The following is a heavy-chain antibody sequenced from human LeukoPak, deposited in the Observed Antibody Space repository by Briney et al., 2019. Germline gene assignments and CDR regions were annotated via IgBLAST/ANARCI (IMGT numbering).Heavy chain of an antibody. Sequence: PSETLSLTCSVSAGSITSSSYHWGWIRQSPGKGLEWVGSVYYSRSTDYNPSLESRATISLDMSKNEVSLKLSSVTAADTAVYFCARGVATRRQYFYYMDVWGNGTTVTVSS. CDR1: AGSITSSSYH. D-gene: IGHD5-12*01. CDR2: VYYSRST. V-gene: IGHV4-39*07. J-gene: IGHJ6*03. CDR3: ARGVATRRQYFYYMDV.